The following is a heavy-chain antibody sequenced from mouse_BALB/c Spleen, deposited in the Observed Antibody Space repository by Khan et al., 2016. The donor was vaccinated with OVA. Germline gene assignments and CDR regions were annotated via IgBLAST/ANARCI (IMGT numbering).Heavy chain of an antibody. Sequence: VELVESGPGLVAPSQSLSTTCTVSGFSLTSYGVHWVRQPPGKGLEWLGVIWAGGSTNYNSALLSRLSISKDNSKSQVFLKMNSLQTDDTAMYYCARDTTVESYWYFDVWGAGTTVTVSS. V-gene: IGHV2-9*02. CDR2: IWAGGST. J-gene: IGHJ1*01. D-gene: IGHD1-1*01. CDR3: ARDTTVESYWYFDV. CDR1: GFSLTSYG.